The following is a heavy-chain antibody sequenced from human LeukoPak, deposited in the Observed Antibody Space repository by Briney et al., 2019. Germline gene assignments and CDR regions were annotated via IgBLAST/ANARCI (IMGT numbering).Heavy chain of an antibody. J-gene: IGHJ4*02. Sequence: ASVKVSCKTSGYTFTSDGISWVRQAPGQGLEWMGWIGTYKGNTNYAQMFQGRVTMTTDTSTSTAYMELKNLRSDDTAVYYCARGRLWFGELAVLDYWGQGTLVTVSS. D-gene: IGHD3-10*01. V-gene: IGHV1-18*01. CDR3: ARGRLWFGELAVLDY. CDR2: IGTYKGNT. CDR1: GYTFTSDG.